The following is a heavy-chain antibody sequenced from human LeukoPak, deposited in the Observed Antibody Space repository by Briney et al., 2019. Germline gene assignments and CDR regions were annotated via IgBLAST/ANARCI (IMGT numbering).Heavy chain of an antibody. CDR1: GGSFSGYY. CDR2: ITHSGST. Sequence: SETLSLTCAVYGGSFSGYYWSWIRQPPGKGLEGIGEITHSGSTNYNPSLKSRVTISVDTSKNQFSLKLGSVTAADTAVYYCARGPTVSNFGDYYYYMDVWGKGTTVTISS. V-gene: IGHV4-34*01. J-gene: IGHJ6*03. D-gene: IGHD4-17*01. CDR3: ARGPTVSNFGDYYYYMDV.